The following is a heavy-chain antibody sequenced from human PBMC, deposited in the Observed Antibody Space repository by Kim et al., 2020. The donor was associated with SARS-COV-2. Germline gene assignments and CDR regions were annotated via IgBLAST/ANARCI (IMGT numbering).Heavy chain of an antibody. J-gene: IGHJ2*01. V-gene: IGHV3-30*18. CDR3: AKVVGSSQTSGYFDL. D-gene: IGHD6-13*01. CDR1: GFTFSSYG. CDR2: ISYDGSNK. Sequence: GGSLRLSCAASGFTFSSYGMHWVRQAPGKGLEWVAVISYDGSNKYYADSVKGRFTISRDNSKNTLYLQMNSLRAEDTAVYYCAKVVGSSQTSGYFDLWGRGTLVTVSP.